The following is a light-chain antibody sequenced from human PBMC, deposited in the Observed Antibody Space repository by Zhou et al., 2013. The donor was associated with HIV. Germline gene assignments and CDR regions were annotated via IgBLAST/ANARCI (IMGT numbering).Light chain of an antibody. CDR2: AAS. Sequence: DIQMTQSPSSLSASVGNRVTITCRASQNISNYLNWYQQYPGKGPTLLIYAASSLQSGVPSRFSGSGSGTDFTLTISSLQPEDFATYYCQQTNSFPPTFGGGTKVEIK. CDR3: QQTNSFPPT. CDR1: QNISNY. V-gene: IGKV1-39*01. J-gene: IGKJ4*01.